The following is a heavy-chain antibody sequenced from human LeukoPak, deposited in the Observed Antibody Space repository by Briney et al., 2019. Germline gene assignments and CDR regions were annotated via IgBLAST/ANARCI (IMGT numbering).Heavy chain of an antibody. Sequence: GGSLRLSCAASGFTFDDYAMHWVRQAPGKGLEWVSGISWNSGSIGYADSVKGRFTISRDNAKNSLYLQMNSLRAEDTALYYCAKGVRITMVRGALDIWGQGTVVTVSS. J-gene: IGHJ3*02. CDR2: ISWNSGSI. V-gene: IGHV3-9*01. D-gene: IGHD3-10*01. CDR1: GFTFDDYA. CDR3: AKGVRITMVRGALDI.